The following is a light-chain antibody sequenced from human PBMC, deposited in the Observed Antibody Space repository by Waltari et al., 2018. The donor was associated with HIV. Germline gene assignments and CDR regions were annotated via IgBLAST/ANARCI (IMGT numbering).Light chain of an antibody. V-gene: IGLV3-25*03. CDR1: ALPKRR. J-gene: IGLJ3*02. CDR2: KDN. CDR3: QSADSSGAHWV. Sequence: SYELTQPPSVSVSPGQTARITCYGDALPKRRASWYWQKPGQAPVLVIYKDNERPSGIPERFSGSSSGTTVTLTISGVQAEDEADYYCQSADSSGAHWVFGGGTKLTVL.